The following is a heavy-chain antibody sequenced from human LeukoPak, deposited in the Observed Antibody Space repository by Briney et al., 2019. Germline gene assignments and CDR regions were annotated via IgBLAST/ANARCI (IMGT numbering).Heavy chain of an antibody. D-gene: IGHD3-22*01. V-gene: IGHV3-74*01. CDR3: VRDSGYYYFDY. Sequence: GGSLRLSCAASGFTFSIHWMHWVRQAPGMGLVWVSRTNTDGSSTSHADSVKGRFTISRDNAKKTLYLQMNSLRAEDTAVYYCVRDSGYYYFDYWGQGTLVTVSS. CDR1: GFTFSIHW. CDR2: TNTDGSST. J-gene: IGHJ4*02.